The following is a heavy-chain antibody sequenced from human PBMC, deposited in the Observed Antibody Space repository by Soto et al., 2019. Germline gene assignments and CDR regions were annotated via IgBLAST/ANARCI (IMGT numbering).Heavy chain of an antibody. D-gene: IGHD2-8*01. CDR2: IIPIFGTA. CDR1: GGTFSSYA. Sequence: QVQLVQSGAEVKKPGSSVKVSYKASGGTFSSYAISWVRQAPGQGLEWMGGIIPIFGTANYAQKFQGRVTITADESASTAYMELRSLRSEDTAVYYCARSMGLINFDYWGQGTLVTVSS. J-gene: IGHJ4*02. V-gene: IGHV1-69*01. CDR3: ARSMGLINFDY.